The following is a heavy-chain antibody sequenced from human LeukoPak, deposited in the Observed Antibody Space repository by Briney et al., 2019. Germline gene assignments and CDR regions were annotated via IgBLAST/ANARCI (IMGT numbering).Heavy chain of an antibody. V-gene: IGHV3-33*01. CDR3: ARDSGYCSSTTCYAEAFDI. D-gene: IGHD2-2*01. Sequence: PGGSLGLSCAASGFSFSSYGMHWVRQAPGKGLEWVAVIWYDGSKEYYADSLKGRFTISRDNSKNTLYLQMNSLRAEDTAVYYCARDSGYCSSTTCYAEAFDIWGQGTMVTVSS. CDR2: IWYDGSKE. J-gene: IGHJ3*02. CDR1: GFSFSSYG.